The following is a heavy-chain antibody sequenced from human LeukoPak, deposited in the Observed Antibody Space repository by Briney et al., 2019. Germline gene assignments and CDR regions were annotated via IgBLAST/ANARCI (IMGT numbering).Heavy chain of an antibody. V-gene: IGHV1-18*01. J-gene: IGHJ3*02. Sequence: ASVKVSCKASGYTFTSYGISWVRQAPGQGLEWMGWISAYNGNTNYARKLQGRVTMTTDTSTSTAYMELRSLRSDDTAVYYCARVVDGADAFDIWGQGTMVTVSS. D-gene: IGHD1-26*01. CDR2: ISAYNGNT. CDR3: ARVVDGADAFDI. CDR1: GYTFTSYG.